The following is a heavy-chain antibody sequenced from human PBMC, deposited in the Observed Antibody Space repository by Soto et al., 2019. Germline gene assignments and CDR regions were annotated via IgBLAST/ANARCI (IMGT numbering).Heavy chain of an antibody. CDR1: GYTFSNHA. CDR2: INAGNGDT. CDR3: ARVPKLRDYRSDYFDY. D-gene: IGHD4-4*01. Sequence: QVQLVQSGTEVKTPGASVKISCKGSGYTFSNHAIHWVRQAPGQRLEWMGWINAGNGDTKSSQNFQARVTLTRDTSATTAHMEVSSLRSEDTAVYYCARVPKLRDYRSDYFDYWGQGTLVTVSS. V-gene: IGHV1-3*01. J-gene: IGHJ4*02.